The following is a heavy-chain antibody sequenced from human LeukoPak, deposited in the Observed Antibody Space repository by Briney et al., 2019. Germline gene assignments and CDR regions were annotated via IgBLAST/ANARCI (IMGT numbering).Heavy chain of an antibody. V-gene: IGHV4-59*11. J-gene: IGHJ4*02. Sequence: SETLSLTCTVSGGSISSHYWSWIRQPPGKGLEWIGYIYYSGSANYNPSLKSRVTLSGDTSKHQFYLKLSSVTAADSAVYYCASTYRYCSGGSCSYYFDYWGQGTLVTVSS. CDR2: IYYSGSA. D-gene: IGHD2-15*01. CDR1: GGSISSHY. CDR3: ASTYRYCSGGSCSYYFDY.